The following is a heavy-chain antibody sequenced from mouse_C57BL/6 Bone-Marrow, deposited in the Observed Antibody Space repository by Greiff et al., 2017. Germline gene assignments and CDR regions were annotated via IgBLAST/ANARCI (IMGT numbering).Heavy chain of an antibody. D-gene: IGHD1-1*01. Sequence: EVQVVESGGGLVQSGRSLRLSCATSGFTFSDFYMAWVRQAPGKGLEWIAASRNKANDYTTEYSASVQGRFIVSRDTSQSILYRQMNAQRAEDTASYYCARDAQYYGSRVWFAYWGQGTLVTVSA. CDR2: SRNKANDYTT. J-gene: IGHJ3*01. V-gene: IGHV7-1*01. CDR1: GFTFSDFY. CDR3: ARDAQYYGSRVWFAY.